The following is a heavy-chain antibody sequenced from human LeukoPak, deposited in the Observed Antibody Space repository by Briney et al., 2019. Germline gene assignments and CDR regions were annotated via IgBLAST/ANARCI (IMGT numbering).Heavy chain of an antibody. J-gene: IGHJ5*02. D-gene: IGHD3-16*01. CDR1: GYTFTNFD. V-gene: IGHV1-8*02. CDR2: MNPNSGNT. CDR3: ARDYESARGGIDP. Sequence: ASVKVSCKASGYTFTNFDINWVRQATGQGLEWMGWMNPNSGNTGYSQKFQGRVTMTRNTSISTAYMELSSLRSEDTAVYYCARDYESARGGIDPWGQGTLVTVSS.